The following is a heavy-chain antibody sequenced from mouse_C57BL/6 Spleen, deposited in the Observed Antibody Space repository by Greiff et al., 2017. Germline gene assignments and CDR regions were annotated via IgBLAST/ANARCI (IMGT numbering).Heavy chain of an antibody. CDR1: GYTFTSYW. CDR2: IHPNSGST. V-gene: IGHV1-64*01. CDR3: AIIYYYGSSPYYFDY. J-gene: IGHJ2*01. Sequence: QVQLQQSGAELVKPGASVKLSCKASGYTFTSYWMHWVKQRPGQGLEWIGMIHPNSGSTNYNEKFKSKATLTVDKSSSTAYMQLSSLTSEDSAVYYCAIIYYYGSSPYYFDYWGQGTTLTVSS. D-gene: IGHD1-1*01.